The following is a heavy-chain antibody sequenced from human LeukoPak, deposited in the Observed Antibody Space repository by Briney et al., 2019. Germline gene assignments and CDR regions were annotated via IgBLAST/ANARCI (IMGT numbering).Heavy chain of an antibody. J-gene: IGHJ3*02. D-gene: IGHD3-22*01. V-gene: IGHV1-2*02. CDR1: GYSFTGHY. CDR3: ARGGGYHYDSSGPPGNAFDI. CDR2: INPNSGGT. Sequence: ASVKVSCKASGYSFTGHYMHWVRQAPGQGLEWMGWINPNSGGTRYAQKFQGRVTMTRDTSISTAYMELSRLRSENTAVYYCARGGGYHYDSSGPPGNAFDIWGQGTMVTVSS.